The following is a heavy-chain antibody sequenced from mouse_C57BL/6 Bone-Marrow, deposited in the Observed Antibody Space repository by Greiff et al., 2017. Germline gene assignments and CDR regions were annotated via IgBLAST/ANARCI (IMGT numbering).Heavy chain of an antibody. CDR1: GYAFSSSW. CDR2: IYPGDGDT. CDR3: ARAPYYSNYASWFAY. D-gene: IGHD2-5*01. J-gene: IGHJ3*01. V-gene: IGHV1-82*01. Sequence: QVQLKESGPELVKPGASVKISCKASGYAFSSSWMNWVKQRPGKGLEWIGRIYPGDGDTNYNGKFKGKATLTADKSSSTAYMQLSSLTSEDSAVYFCARAPYYSNYASWFAYWGQGTLVTVSA.